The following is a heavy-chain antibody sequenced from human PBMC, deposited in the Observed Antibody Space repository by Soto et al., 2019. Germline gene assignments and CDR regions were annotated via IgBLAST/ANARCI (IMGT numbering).Heavy chain of an antibody. CDR2: ISGSGGST. V-gene: IGHV3-23*01. J-gene: IGHJ6*02. Sequence: GGSLRLSCAAPGFTLSSYAMSWVRQAPGKGLEWVSAISGSGGSTYYADSVKGRFTISRDNSKNTLYLQMNSLRAEDTAVYYCAKDFYDFWSGPYGMDVWGQGTTVTVSS. D-gene: IGHD3-3*01. CDR1: GFTLSSYA. CDR3: AKDFYDFWSGPYGMDV.